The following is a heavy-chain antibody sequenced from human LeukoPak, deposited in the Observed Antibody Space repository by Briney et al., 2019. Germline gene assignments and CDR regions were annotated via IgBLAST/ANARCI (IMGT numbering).Heavy chain of an antibody. CDR2: IYTSGRT. D-gene: IGHD5-24*01. J-gene: IGHJ5*02. CDR1: GGSISSYY. Sequence: PSETLSLTCTVSGGSISSYYWSWIRQPAGKGLEGIGRIYTSGRTNYNPSLKSRVTMSVDTSKNQFSLKLSFVTAADTAVYYCARGSGWGGYNFGSLDWFDPWGQGTLVTVSS. V-gene: IGHV4-4*07. CDR3: ARGSGWGGYNFGSLDWFDP.